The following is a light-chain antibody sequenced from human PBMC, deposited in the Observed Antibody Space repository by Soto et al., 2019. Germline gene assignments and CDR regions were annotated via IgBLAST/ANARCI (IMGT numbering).Light chain of an antibody. J-gene: IGKJ5*01. CDR1: ESISSY. V-gene: IGKV1-39*01. CDR2: AAS. CDR3: QQTYSTLSIT. Sequence: DIQMTQSPCSLSASVGDRVTITCRASESISSYLNWYQQKPGKAPKLLIYAASSLQSGVPSRFSGSGSGTDFTLTISSLQPEDFATYYCQQTYSTLSITFGQGTRLEIK.